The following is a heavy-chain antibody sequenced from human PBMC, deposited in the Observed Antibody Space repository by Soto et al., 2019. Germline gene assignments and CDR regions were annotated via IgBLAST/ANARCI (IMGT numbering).Heavy chain of an antibody. J-gene: IGHJ5*02. V-gene: IGHV1-2*04. CDR1: GYTFTGYY. CDR3: ARGTHSSTGALPAAILSWFDP. D-gene: IGHD2-2*01. CDR2: INPNSGGT. Sequence: QVQLVQSGAEVKKPGASVKVSCKASGYTFTGYYMHWVRQAPGQGLEWMGWINPNSGGTNYAQKFQGWVTMTRDTSISTAYMELSRLRSDDTAVYYCARGTHSSTGALPAAILSWFDPWGQGTLVTVSS.